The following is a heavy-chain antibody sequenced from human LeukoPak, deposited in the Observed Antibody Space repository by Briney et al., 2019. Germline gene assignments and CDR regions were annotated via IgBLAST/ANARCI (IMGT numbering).Heavy chain of an antibody. CDR1: GFSFSNYA. V-gene: IGHV3-23*01. Sequence: GGSLRLSCAASGFSFSNYAMTWVRQAPGKGLEWVSTISGSGDRTYYADSVKGRFTISRDNSKNTLYVQMNSLRAEDTAVYYCARDRKPYSSSGVDYWGQGTLVTVSS. CDR3: ARDRKPYSSSGVDY. CDR2: ISGSGDRT. J-gene: IGHJ4*02. D-gene: IGHD6-6*01.